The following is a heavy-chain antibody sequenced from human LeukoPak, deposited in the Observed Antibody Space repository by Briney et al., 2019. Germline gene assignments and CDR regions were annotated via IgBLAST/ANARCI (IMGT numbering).Heavy chain of an antibody. CDR2: IYPGDSDA. Sequence: PGESLKISCKGSGYSFTNYWIGWVRQMPGKGLKWRGIIYPGDSDARYSPSFQGQVTISADKSISTAYLQWSSLKASDTAMYYCARRRDLYSGSYYPFDYWGQGTLVTVSS. CDR1: GYSFTNYW. CDR3: ARRRDLYSGSYYPFDY. D-gene: IGHD1-26*01. J-gene: IGHJ4*02. V-gene: IGHV5-51*01.